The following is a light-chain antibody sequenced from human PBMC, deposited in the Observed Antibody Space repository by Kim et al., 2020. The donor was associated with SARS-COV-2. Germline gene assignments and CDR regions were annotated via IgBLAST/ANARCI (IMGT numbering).Light chain of an antibody. CDR1: QTVLYSSNNKNF. Sequence: ANINCKSSQTVLYSSNNKNFLAWYQQKPGQPPKLLIYWASTRQSGVPDRFSGSGSGTDFTLTISSLQAEDVAVYYCQQYYMSPFTFGGGTKVDIK. V-gene: IGKV4-1*01. J-gene: IGKJ4*01. CDR2: WAS. CDR3: QQYYMSPFT.